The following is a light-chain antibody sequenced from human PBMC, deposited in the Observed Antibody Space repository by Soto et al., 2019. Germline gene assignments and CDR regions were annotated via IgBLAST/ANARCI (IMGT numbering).Light chain of an antibody. J-gene: IGKJ1*01. Sequence: DIQLTQSPSFLSASVGDRVTITCRASQGISSYLNWYQQKPGKAPKLLIYAASSLQSGVPSRFSGSGSGTDFTLTISSLQPEDFATYYCQQSYSTPRWTFGQGTKVDIK. CDR3: QQSYSTPRWT. CDR2: AAS. V-gene: IGKV1-39*01. CDR1: QGISSY.